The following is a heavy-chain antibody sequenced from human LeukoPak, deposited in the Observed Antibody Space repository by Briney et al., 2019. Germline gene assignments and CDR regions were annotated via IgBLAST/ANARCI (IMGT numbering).Heavy chain of an antibody. D-gene: IGHD6-13*01. CDR2: IYHSGST. CDR3: ARVVSAYSSSQGYYFDY. V-gene: IGHV4-38-2*01. CDR1: GYSISSGYY. Sequence: PSETLSLTCAVSGYSISSGYYWGWIRQPPGKGLEWIGSIYHSGSTYYNPSLKSRVTISVDTSKNQFSLKLSSVTAADTAVYYCARVVSAYSSSQGYYFDYWGQGTLATVSS. J-gene: IGHJ4*02.